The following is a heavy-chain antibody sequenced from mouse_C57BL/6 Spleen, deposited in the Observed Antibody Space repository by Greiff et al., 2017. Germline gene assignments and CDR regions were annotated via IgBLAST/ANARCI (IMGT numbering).Heavy chain of an antibody. V-gene: IGHV1-76*01. CDR3: ARSVDDGYYGRGFDY. CDR1: GYTFTDYY. J-gene: IGHJ2*01. D-gene: IGHD2-3*01. Sequence: QVQLQQSGAELVRPGASVKLSCKASGYTFTDYYINWVKQRPGQGLEWIARIYPGSGNTYYNEKFKGKATLTAEKSSSTAYMQLSSLTSEDSAVYFCARSVDDGYYGRGFDYWGQGTTLTVSS. CDR2: IYPGSGNT.